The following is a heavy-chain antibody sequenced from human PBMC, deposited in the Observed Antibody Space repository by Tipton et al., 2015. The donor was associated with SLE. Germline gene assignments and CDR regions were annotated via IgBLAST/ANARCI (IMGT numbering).Heavy chain of an antibody. CDR3: ASSSWSYYFDY. CDR1: GGSISSSSYY. J-gene: IGHJ4*02. Sequence: TLSLTCTVSGGSISSSSYYWGWIRQPPGKGLEWIGTTYYSGSTYYNPSLKSRVTISVDTSKNQFSLKLSSVTAADTAVYYCASSSWSYYFDYWGQGTLVTGSS. D-gene: IGHD6-13*01. CDR2: TYYSGST. V-gene: IGHV4-39*07.